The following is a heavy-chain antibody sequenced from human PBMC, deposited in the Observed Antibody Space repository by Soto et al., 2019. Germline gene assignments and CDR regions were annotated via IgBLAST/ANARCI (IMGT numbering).Heavy chain of an antibody. Sequence: PSETLSLTCSVSGGSISGYYWSWIRHPAGQGLEWIGRVYTSGNANYNPSLKSRVTMSVDTSKNQFSLKLSSVTAADTAVYYCGRSLPWWLSFDYWGRGTLVTVSS. CDR2: VYTSGNA. J-gene: IGHJ4*02. CDR3: GRSLPWWLSFDY. CDR1: GGSISGYY. V-gene: IGHV4-4*07. D-gene: IGHD3-22*01.